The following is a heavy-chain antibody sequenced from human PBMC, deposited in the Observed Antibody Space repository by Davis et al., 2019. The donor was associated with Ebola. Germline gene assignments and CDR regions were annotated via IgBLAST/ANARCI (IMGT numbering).Heavy chain of an antibody. D-gene: IGHD3-10*01. CDR2: IYYSGST. Sequence: GSLRLSCTVSGGSISSSSYYWGWIRQPPGKGLEWIGSIYYSGSTYYNPSLKSRVTISVDTSKNQFSLKLSSVTAADTAVYYCARGPGFPDYWGQGTLVTFSS. V-gene: IGHV4-39*01. CDR3: ARGPGFPDY. CDR1: GGSISSSSYY. J-gene: IGHJ4*02.